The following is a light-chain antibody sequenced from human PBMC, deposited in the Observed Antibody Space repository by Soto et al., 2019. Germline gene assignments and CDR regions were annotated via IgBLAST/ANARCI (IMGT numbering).Light chain of an antibody. CDR3: SSYTSSSSFV. CDR2: EVS. J-gene: IGLJ1*01. Sequence: QSVLTQPVSVSGSPGQSITISCTGTSSDVGGYNYVSWYQQHPGKAPKLMIYEVSNRPSGVSNRFTGSKSGNTASLTISGLQAEDEADYHCSSYTSSSSFVFGTGTKVTVL. CDR1: SSDVGGYNY. V-gene: IGLV2-14*01.